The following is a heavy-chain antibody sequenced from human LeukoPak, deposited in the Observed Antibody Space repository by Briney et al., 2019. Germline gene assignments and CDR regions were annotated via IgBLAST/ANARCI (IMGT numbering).Heavy chain of an antibody. CDR1: GSTFSAYT. Sequence: PGGSLRLSCAVSGSTFSAYTMAWVRQPPGKGLEWVSITGRTILYADSVRGRFIISRDNSKNTLYLQLNSLRVDDTAVYYCAKWALIDASAFDIWGQGTMVTVSS. D-gene: IGHD2-15*01. V-gene: IGHV3-23*01. CDR3: AKWALIDASAFDI. J-gene: IGHJ3*02. CDR2: TGRTI.